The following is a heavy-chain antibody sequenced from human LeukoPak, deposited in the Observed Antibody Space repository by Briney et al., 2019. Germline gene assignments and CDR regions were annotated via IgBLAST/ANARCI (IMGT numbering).Heavy chain of an antibody. D-gene: IGHD3-9*01. CDR1: GFTFSSYW. CDR2: IKQDGSEK. CDR3: ARHYDILTGAPSYYYGMDV. J-gene: IGHJ6*02. V-gene: IGHV3-7*01. Sequence: GGSLRLSCAASGFTFSSYWMSWVRQAPGKRLEWVANIKQDGSEKYYVDSVKGRFTISRDNAKNSLYLQMNSLRAEDTAVYYCARHYDILTGAPSYYYGMDVWGQGTTVTVSS.